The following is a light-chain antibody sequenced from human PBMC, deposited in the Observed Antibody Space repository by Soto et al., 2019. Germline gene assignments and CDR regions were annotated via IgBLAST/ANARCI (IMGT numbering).Light chain of an antibody. CDR1: KSDIGVYDF. J-gene: IGLJ1*01. CDR2: EVV. V-gene: IGLV2-8*01. Sequence: QSALTQPPSASGSPGQSVTISCTGTKSDIGVYDFVSWYQHHPGKAPRLIIYEVVQRPSGVPDRFSGSKSGNTASLTVSGLQAAYEADYFCKSYAGRNTYVFGSGTKVIV. CDR3: KSYAGRNTYV.